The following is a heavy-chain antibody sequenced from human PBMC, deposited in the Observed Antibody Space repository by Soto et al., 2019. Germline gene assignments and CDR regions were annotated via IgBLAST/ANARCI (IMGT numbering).Heavy chain of an antibody. CDR3: ARDRRYYDILTGYYVDASDI. J-gene: IGHJ3*02. CDR2: IYPGDSDT. D-gene: IGHD3-9*01. CDR1: GYSFTSYW. V-gene: IGHV5-51*01. Sequence: GESLKISCKGSGYSFTSYWIGWVRQMPGKGLEWMGIIYPGDSDTRYSPSFQGQVTISADKSISTAYLQWSSLKASDTAMYYCARDRRYYDILTGYYVDASDIWGQGTMVTVSS.